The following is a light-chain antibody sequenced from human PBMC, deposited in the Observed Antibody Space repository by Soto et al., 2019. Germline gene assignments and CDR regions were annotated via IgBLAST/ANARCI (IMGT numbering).Light chain of an antibody. Sequence: QSALPQPASVSGSPGQSITLSCTGSNSDVGVYNYVSWYQQHPGKAPKLIIYDVSNRPSGVSTRFSGSKSGSTASLTISGLQAEDEATYYCSSYTTTSTLVFGGGTKLTVL. J-gene: IGLJ2*01. CDR2: DVS. CDR3: SSYTTTSTLV. V-gene: IGLV2-14*01. CDR1: NSDVGVYNY.